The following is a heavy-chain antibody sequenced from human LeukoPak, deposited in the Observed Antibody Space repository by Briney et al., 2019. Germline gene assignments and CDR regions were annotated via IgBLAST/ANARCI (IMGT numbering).Heavy chain of an antibody. CDR3: ARENSGVVPAAILYYYYYMDV. J-gene: IGHJ6*03. D-gene: IGHD2-2*01. V-gene: IGHV3-7*01. CDR1: GFTFSSYW. Sequence: GGSLRLSCAASGFTFSSYWMSWVRQAPGKGLEWVANIKQDGSEKYYVDSVKGRFTISRDNAKNSLYLQMNSLRAEDTAVYYCARENSGVVPAAILYYYYYMDVWGKGTTVTVSS. CDR2: IKQDGSEK.